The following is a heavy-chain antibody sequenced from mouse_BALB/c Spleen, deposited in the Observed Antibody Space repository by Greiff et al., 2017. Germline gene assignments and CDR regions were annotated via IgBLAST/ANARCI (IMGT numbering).Heavy chain of an antibody. D-gene: IGHD2-1*01. CDR2: ISSGGST. CDR3: ARGYGNYYAMDY. CDR1: GFTFSSYA. Sequence: DVMLVESGGGLVKPGGSLKLSCAASGFTFSSYAMSWVRQTPEKRLEWVASISSGGSTYYPDSVKGRFTISRDNARNILYLQMSSLRSEDTAMYYCARGYGNYYAMDYWGQGTSVTVSS. J-gene: IGHJ4*01. V-gene: IGHV5-6-5*01.